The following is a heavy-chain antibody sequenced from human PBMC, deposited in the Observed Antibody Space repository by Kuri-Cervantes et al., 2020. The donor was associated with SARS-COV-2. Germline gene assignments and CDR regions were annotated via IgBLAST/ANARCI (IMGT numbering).Heavy chain of an antibody. D-gene: IGHD4-17*01. Sequence: GGSLRLSCAAAGFTFSSYEMNWVRQAPGKGLEWVSYISSSGSTIYYADSVKGRFTISRDNAKNSLYLQMNSLRAEDTALYYCARITLYGDYFDYWGQGTLVIVSS. CDR3: ARITLYGDYFDY. CDR2: ISSSGSTI. CDR1: GFTFSSYE. J-gene: IGHJ4*02. V-gene: IGHV3-48*03.